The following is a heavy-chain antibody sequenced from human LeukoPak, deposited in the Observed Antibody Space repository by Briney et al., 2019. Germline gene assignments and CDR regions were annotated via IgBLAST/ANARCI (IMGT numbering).Heavy chain of an antibody. J-gene: IGHJ4*02. Sequence: SETLSLTCAVYGGSFSGYYWSWIRQPPGKGLEWIGEINHSRSTNYNPSLKSRVTISVDTSKNQFSLKLSSVTAADTAVYYCARGFPGYYGSGSYYPLDYWGQGTLVTVSS. CDR3: ARGFPGYYGSGSYYPLDY. D-gene: IGHD3-10*01. V-gene: IGHV4-34*01. CDR2: INHSRST. CDR1: GGSFSGYY.